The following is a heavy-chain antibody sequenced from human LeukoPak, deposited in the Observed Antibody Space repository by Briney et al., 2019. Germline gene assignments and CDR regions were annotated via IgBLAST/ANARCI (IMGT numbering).Heavy chain of an antibody. CDR1: GFTFTIYA. V-gene: IGHV3-23*01. D-gene: IGHD1-26*01. CDR3: VKVGIGALNWFDP. Sequence: GGSLRLSCAASGFTFTIYAMAWVRQAPGKGLEWVSTISSSEGRTYYADSLKGRFTISRDNSNNTVSLQMNNLRSEDTAVYYCVKVGIGALNWFDPWGQGTLVTVPS. J-gene: IGHJ5*02. CDR2: ISSSEGRT.